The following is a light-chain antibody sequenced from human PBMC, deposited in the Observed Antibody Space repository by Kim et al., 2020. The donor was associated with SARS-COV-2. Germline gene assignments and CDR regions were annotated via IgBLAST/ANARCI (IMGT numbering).Light chain of an antibody. CDR3: QQYGSSPFT. CDR1: QSVSSSY. CDR2: GAS. V-gene: IGKV3-20*01. J-gene: IGKJ4*01. Sequence: PGERATLSCRASQSVSSSYLAWYQQKPGQAPRLLIYGASSRATGIPDRFSGSGSGTDFTLTISRLEPEDFAVYYCQQYGSSPFTFGGGTKVDIK.